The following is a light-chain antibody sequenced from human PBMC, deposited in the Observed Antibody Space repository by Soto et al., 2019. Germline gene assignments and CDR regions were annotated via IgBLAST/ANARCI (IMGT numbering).Light chain of an antibody. CDR2: DVS. Sequence: QSALTQPASVSGSPGQSITISCTGTSSDVGGYNYVSWYQQHPGKAPKLMIYDVSNRPSGVSNRFSGSKSGNTDSLTISGLQAEDEADYYCSSYTSSSTLLVVFGGGTKLTVL. J-gene: IGLJ2*01. CDR3: SSYTSSSTLLVV. CDR1: SSDVGGYNY. V-gene: IGLV2-14*01.